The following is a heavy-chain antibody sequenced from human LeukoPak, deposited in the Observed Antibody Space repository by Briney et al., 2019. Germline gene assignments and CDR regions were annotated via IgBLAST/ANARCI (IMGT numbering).Heavy chain of an antibody. V-gene: IGHV4-61*02. CDR3: ARSNYGGNFDY. D-gene: IGHD4-23*01. Sequence: SETLSLTCTVSGGSISSGSYYWSWVRQPAGKGLEWIGRIYTSGSTNYNPSLKSRVTISVDTSKNQFSLRLSSVTAAETAVYYCARSNYGGNFDYWGQGTLVTVSS. J-gene: IGHJ4*02. CDR1: GGSISSGSYY. CDR2: IYTSGST.